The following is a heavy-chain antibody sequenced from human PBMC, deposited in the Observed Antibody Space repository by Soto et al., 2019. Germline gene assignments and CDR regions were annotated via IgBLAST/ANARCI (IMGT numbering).Heavy chain of an antibody. V-gene: IGHV1-69*13. CDR1: GGTFSSYA. CDR3: ARLAAEDLGYYYYYGMDV. D-gene: IGHD6-13*01. CDR2: IIPIFGTA. J-gene: IGHJ6*02. Sequence: ASVKVSCKASGGTFSSYAISWVRQAPGQGLEWMGGIIPIFGTANYAQKFQGRVTITADESTSTAYMELSSLRSEDTAVYYCARLAAEDLGYYYYYGMDVWGQGTTVTVSS.